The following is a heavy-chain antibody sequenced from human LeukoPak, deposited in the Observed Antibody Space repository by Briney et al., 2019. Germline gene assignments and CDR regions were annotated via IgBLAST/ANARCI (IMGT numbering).Heavy chain of an antibody. Sequence: ASVKVSCKASGSTFTDYYMHWVRQAPGQGLEWMGWINPNSGGTNFAQKFQGRVTMTRDTSISTAYMELNRLRSDDTAVYYCARDKETGYSSGWFGYWGQGTLVTVFS. CDR2: INPNSGGT. CDR3: ARDKETGYSSGWFGY. CDR1: GSTFTDYY. V-gene: IGHV1-2*02. J-gene: IGHJ4*02. D-gene: IGHD6-19*01.